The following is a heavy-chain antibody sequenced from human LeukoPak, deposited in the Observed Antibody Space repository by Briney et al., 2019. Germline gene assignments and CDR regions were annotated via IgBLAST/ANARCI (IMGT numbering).Heavy chain of an antibody. D-gene: IGHD5-12*01. CDR1: GYTFTDYY. CDR3: ARVWLFASWAFDI. CDR2: INPNSGGT. V-gene: IGHV1-2*02. Sequence: GASVTVSCKASGYTFTDYYMHWVRQAPGQGLAGMGWINPNSGGTNYAQKFQGRVTMTRDTSISTAYTELSRLRSDDTAVYYCARVWLFASWAFDIWGQGTMVTVSS. J-gene: IGHJ3*02.